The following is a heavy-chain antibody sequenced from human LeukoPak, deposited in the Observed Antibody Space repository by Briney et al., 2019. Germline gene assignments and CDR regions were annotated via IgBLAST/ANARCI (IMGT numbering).Heavy chain of an antibody. V-gene: IGHV3-23*01. CDR2: ISGSGGST. Sequence: PGASLRLSCAASGFTVSSYAMSWVRQAPGKGLEWVSAISGSGGSTYYADSVKGRFTISRDNSKNTLYLQMNSLRAEDTAVCYCAKGRDGYNSLDYFDYWGQGTLVTVSS. D-gene: IGHD5-24*01. CDR3: AKGRDGYNSLDYFDY. CDR1: GFTVSSYA. J-gene: IGHJ4*02.